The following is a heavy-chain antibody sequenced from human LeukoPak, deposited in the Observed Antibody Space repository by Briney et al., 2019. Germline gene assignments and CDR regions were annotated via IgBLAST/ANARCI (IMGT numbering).Heavy chain of an antibody. CDR3: ARDTNLRDSFDI. D-gene: IGHD2-8*01. CDR1: GGSISISSYY. J-gene: IGHJ3*02. V-gene: IGHV4-61*01. Sequence: SETLSLTCTVSGGSISISSYYWSWLRQSPGKGLEWIGYVFYSGKTDYSPSLRSRVSMSVDTSKNQFSLKVTSVTAADTAVYYCARDTNLRDSFDIWGQGTMVTVSS. CDR2: VFYSGKT.